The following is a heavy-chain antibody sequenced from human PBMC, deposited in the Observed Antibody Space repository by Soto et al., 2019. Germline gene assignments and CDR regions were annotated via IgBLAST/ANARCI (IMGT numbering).Heavy chain of an antibody. J-gene: IGHJ3*02. Sequence: GGSLRLSCAASGFTFNGYAMNWVRQAPGKGLEWVSSVSGSGDNTYYTDSVQGRFAISRVNSKRTLYLQMDSLRVEDTALYYCARRNGDGDFDIWGQGPTVTVSS. V-gene: IGHV3-23*01. CDR2: VSGSGDNT. CDR1: GFTFNGYA. D-gene: IGHD4-17*01. CDR3: ARRNGDGDFDI.